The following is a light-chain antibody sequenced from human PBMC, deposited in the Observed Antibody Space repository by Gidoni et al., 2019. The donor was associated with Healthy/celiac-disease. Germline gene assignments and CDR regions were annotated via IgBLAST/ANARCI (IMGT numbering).Light chain of an antibody. V-gene: IGLV2-14*01. J-gene: IGLJ1*01. CDR3: SSYTDSSTLYV. CDR1: SSDVGGYNY. Sequence: QSAPTQPAPVSGSPGPSSTISCTGTSSDVGGYNYVAWYHQHPAKAPKLMIYDVSTRPSGVSNRFSGSKSGSTASLTISGLQAEDEADYYCSSYTDSSTLYVFGTGTKVTVL. CDR2: DVS.